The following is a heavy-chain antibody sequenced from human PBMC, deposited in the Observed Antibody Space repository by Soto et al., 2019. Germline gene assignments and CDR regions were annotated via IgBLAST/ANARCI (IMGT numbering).Heavy chain of an antibody. CDR1: GGSISSYY. J-gene: IGHJ4*02. CDR3: ANGRNLFDY. CDR2: IYYSGST. Sequence: SETLSLTCTVSGGSISSYYWSWIRQPPGKGLEWIGYIYYSGSTNYNPSLKSRVTISVDTSKNQFSLKLSSVTAADTAVYYCANGRNLFDYWGQGTLVTVSS. V-gene: IGHV4-59*01.